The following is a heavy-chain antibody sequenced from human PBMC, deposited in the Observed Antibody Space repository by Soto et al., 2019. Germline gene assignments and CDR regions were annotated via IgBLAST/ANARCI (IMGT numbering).Heavy chain of an antibody. CDR1: GFTFSNDW. CDR2: IISGGTRV. Sequence: GGSLRLSCAASGFTFSNDWMNWVRQGPGKGLEWVSRIISGGTRVTYADSVKGRFTIARDNAKNTLYLEMHSLTAEDTAVYYCARERTSKGGMDVWGQGTTVTVPS. J-gene: IGHJ6*02. V-gene: IGHV3-74*01. CDR3: ARERTSKGGMDV.